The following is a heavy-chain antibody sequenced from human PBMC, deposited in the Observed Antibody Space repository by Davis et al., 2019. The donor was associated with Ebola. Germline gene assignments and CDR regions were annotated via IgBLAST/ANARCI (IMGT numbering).Heavy chain of an antibody. CDR2: IKQDGSNK. Sequence: GESLKISCAASGFTFSSYWMSWVRQAPGKGLEWVANIKQDGSNKYYADSVKGRFTISRDNSKNTLYLQMNSLRPEDTAVYYCARDSDDYSFDYWGQGTLVTVSS. CDR1: GFTFSSYW. D-gene: IGHD4-11*01. J-gene: IGHJ4*02. V-gene: IGHV3-7*01. CDR3: ARDSDDYSFDY.